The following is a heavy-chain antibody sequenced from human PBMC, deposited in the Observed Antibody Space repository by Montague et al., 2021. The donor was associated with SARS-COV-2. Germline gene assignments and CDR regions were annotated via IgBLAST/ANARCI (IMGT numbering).Heavy chain of an antibody. D-gene: IGHD4-17*01. V-gene: IGHV4-34*01. CDR2: IRHYGSP. Sequence: SETLSLTCVVYGGSFSGYYWTWIRQTPGKGLEWIGEIRHYGSPNYNPSVNPSLTIRVTMSIDTSKNQFSLRLTSVSAADTAVYYCVNGGYGDRSSDWGQGTLVTVSS. J-gene: IGHJ1*01. CDR1: GGSFSGYY. CDR3: VNGGYGDRSSD.